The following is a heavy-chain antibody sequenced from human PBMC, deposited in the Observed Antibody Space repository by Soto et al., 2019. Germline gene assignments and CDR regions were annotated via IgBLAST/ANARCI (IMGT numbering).Heavy chain of an antibody. Sequence: QVQLQESGPGLVKPSETLSLTCTVSGGSISSYYWSWIRQPPGKGLEGIGYIYYSGSTNYNPSLKSRVTISVDTSKNQFSLKLSSVTAADTAVYYCARDLHDYGDYGVFSFDAFDIWGQGTMVTVSS. V-gene: IGHV4-59*01. CDR2: IYYSGST. CDR1: GGSISSYY. D-gene: IGHD4-17*01. CDR3: ARDLHDYGDYGVFSFDAFDI. J-gene: IGHJ3*02.